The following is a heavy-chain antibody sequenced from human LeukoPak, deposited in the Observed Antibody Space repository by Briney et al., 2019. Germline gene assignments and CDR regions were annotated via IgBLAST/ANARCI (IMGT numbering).Heavy chain of an antibody. V-gene: IGHV3-21*01. CDR1: GFTFSSYS. Sequence: GGSLRLSCAASGFTFSSYSMNWVRQAPGKGLEWVSSISSSSSYIYYADSVKGRFTISRDNAKNSLYLQMNSLRAEDTAVYYCARGGGELRYFDWLLDYWGQGTLVTVSS. J-gene: IGHJ4*02. D-gene: IGHD3-9*01. CDR2: ISSSSSYI. CDR3: ARGGGELRYFDWLLDY.